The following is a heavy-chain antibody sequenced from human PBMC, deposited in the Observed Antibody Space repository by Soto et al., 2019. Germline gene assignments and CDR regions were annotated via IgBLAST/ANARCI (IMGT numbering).Heavy chain of an antibody. Sequence: QVQLVESGGGLVKPGGSLRLSCAASGFTFSDYFMSWIRQAPGKGLECVSYITSSSTIYYSDSVKGRFTISGDNAKNSLFLQMNSLRAEDTAVYYCARDWNSNDWGQGTLVTVSS. J-gene: IGHJ4*02. D-gene: IGHD1-7*01. V-gene: IGHV3-11*01. CDR2: ITSSSTI. CDR3: ARDWNSND. CDR1: GFTFSDYF.